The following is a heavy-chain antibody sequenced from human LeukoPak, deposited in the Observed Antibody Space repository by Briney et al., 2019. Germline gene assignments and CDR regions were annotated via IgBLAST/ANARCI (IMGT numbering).Heavy chain of an antibody. CDR2: ISSSGSPI. Sequence: GGSLRLSCAASGFTFRSYEMNWVRPAPGKGLEGVSYISSSGSPIYYADSVKGRFTISRDNAKNSLYLQMNSLRAEDTAVYYCAREPYYYGMDVWGQGTTVTVSS. J-gene: IGHJ6*02. V-gene: IGHV3-48*03. CDR1: GFTFRSYE. CDR3: AREPYYYGMDV.